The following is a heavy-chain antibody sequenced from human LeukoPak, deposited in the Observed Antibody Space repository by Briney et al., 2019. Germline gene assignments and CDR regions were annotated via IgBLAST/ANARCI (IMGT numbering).Heavy chain of an antibody. CDR2: IKSKTNGGTT. V-gene: IGHV3-15*01. D-gene: IGHD2-21*01. Sequence: PGGSLRLSCAASGFTFSNAWMIWVRQAPGKGLEWVGRIKSKTNGGTTDYAAPAKGRFAISRDDSKSTLYLQMNSLQTDDTAVYYCPTDPPYISVRTSWFYYWGQGTLVTVSS. CDR1: GFTFSNAW. J-gene: IGHJ4*02. CDR3: PTDPPYISVRTSWFYY.